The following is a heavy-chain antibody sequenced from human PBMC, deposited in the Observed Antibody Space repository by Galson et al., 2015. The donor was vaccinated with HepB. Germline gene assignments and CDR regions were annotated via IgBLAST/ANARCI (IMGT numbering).Heavy chain of an antibody. D-gene: IGHD1-1*01. CDR2: INNSGGRT. Sequence: SLRLSCAAPGFTFDNYDMTWVRQAPGKGLEWVSSINNSGGRTYYADFVRGRFTISRDNSKNTLYLQMSSLRVDDTAVYYCANNWEDWGQGTLVTVSS. CDR3: ANNWED. J-gene: IGHJ4*02. V-gene: IGHV3-23*01. CDR1: GFTFDNYD.